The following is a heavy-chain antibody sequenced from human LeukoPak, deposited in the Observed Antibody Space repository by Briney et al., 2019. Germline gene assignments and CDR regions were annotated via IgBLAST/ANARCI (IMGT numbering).Heavy chain of an antibody. CDR1: GASISSYY. CDR3: ARGTEDMAVVYWYFDL. J-gene: IGHJ2*01. CDR2: LSTSGST. Sequence: SETLSLTCTVSGASISSYYWSWIRQSAGKGLEWIGRLSTSGSTNYNPSLKSRVTMSGDTSKNQFSLKMSSVTAADTAVYYCARGTEDMAVVYWYFDLWGRGTLVTVSS. V-gene: IGHV4-4*07. D-gene: IGHD2-15*01.